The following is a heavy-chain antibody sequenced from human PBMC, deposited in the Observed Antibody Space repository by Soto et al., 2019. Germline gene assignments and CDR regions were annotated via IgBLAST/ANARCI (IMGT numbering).Heavy chain of an antibody. CDR1: VFTFISYA. D-gene: IGHD2-15*01. V-gene: IGHV3-23*01. J-gene: IGHJ5*02. CDR2: ISGSGGST. Sequence: PGGSLRLSCAASVFTFISYAMSWVRQAPGKGLEWVSAISGSGGSTYYADSVKGRFTISRDNSKNTLYLQMNSLRAEDTAVYYCAKELHIVVVVAATNHWFDPWGQGTLVTVSS. CDR3: AKELHIVVVVAATNHWFDP.